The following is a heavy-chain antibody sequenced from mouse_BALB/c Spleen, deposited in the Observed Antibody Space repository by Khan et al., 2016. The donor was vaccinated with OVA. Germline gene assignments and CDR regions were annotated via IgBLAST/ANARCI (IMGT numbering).Heavy chain of an antibody. Sequence: QVQLKESGPGLAAPSQSLSITCTISGFSLTNYGVHWIRQPPGKGLEWLVVIWSDGSTTYNSALQSRLTITKDNSQSQVFLKMNGLQTDDTATYFSARQPEYHYNSIDYWGQGNSVTVSS. CDR1: GFSLTNYG. J-gene: IGHJ4*01. CDR2: IWSDGST. CDR3: ARQPEYHYNSIDY. V-gene: IGHV2-6-1*01.